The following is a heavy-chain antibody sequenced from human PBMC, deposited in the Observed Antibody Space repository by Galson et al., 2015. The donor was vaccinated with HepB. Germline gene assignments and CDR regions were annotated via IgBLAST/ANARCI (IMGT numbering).Heavy chain of an antibody. V-gene: IGHV3-53*01. D-gene: IGHD6-19*01. CDR1: GFTVSSNY. CDR2: IYSGGST. J-gene: IGHJ4*02. CDR3: ARANYFETYSSGWGYYFGY. Sequence: SLRLSCAASGFTVSSNYMSWVRQAPGKGLEWVSVIYSGGSTYYADSVKGRFTISRDNSKNTLYLQMNSLRAEDTAVYYCARANYFETYSSGWGYYFGYWGQGTLVTVSS.